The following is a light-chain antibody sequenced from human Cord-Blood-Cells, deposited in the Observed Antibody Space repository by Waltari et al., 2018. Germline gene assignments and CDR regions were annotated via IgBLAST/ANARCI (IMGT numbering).Light chain of an antibody. J-gene: IGLJ1*01. CDR2: DVS. Sequence: QSALTQPASVSGSPGQSITISCPGTSSDVGGYNYVPWNQQHPGKAPKLMIYDVSNRPSVGSNRFTGAKSGDTASLTISGLQTEDEADDYCSSYPSSSTLVCGTRTNVTIL. CDR3: SSYPSSSTLV. V-gene: IGLV2-14*01. CDR1: SSDVGGYNY.